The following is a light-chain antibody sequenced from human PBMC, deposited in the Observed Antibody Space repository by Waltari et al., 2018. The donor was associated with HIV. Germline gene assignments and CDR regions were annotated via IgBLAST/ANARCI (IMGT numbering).Light chain of an antibody. CDR3: VGWDASLSAYV. CDR2: TNS. V-gene: IGLV1-47*01. J-gene: IGLJ1*01. CDR1: TPTRAHDT. Sequence: SVLTHPPSPSRPPGPRCTSPRSARTPTRAHDTRYWYQQRPAAAPKRLISTNSQRPSGVPVRFAGSKSGTSACLSISGLRSEDEANYYCVGWDASLSAYVFGSGTKVTIL.